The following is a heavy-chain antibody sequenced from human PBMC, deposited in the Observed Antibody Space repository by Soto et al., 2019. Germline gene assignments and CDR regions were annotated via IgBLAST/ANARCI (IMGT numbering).Heavy chain of an antibody. V-gene: IGHV3-30-3*01. Sequence: GGSLRLSCEGSGFPFSSYAIHWVRQTPGKGLEWVAVISYDDSITYYSDSVKGRFTISRDTPTNTVYLQLNGLRGDDTAVYYCARPPRDLWSGYSTYFDYWGQGTLVTVSS. CDR1: GFPFSSYA. D-gene: IGHD3-3*01. J-gene: IGHJ4*02. CDR2: ISYDDSIT. CDR3: ARPPRDLWSGYSTYFDY.